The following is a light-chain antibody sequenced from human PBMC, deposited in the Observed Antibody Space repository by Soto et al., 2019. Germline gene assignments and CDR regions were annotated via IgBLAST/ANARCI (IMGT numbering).Light chain of an antibody. Sequence: QSALTQPASVSGSPGQSITISCTGTSSDVGGYNYVSWYQQHPGKDPKLIIYEVSNRPSGISNRFSGSKSGNTASLTISGLQTEDEADYYCSSYTRSSTRVFGGGTKLTVL. V-gene: IGLV2-14*01. CDR3: SSYTRSSTRV. CDR1: SSDVGGYNY. CDR2: EVS. J-gene: IGLJ2*01.